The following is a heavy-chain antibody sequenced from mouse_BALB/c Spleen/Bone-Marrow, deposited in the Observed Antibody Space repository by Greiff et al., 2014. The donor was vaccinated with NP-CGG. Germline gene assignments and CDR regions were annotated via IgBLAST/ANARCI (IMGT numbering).Heavy chain of an antibody. D-gene: IGHD4-1*01. J-gene: IGHJ4*01. CDR1: GYTFTSYW. V-gene: IGHV1S132*01. CDR2: IFPGTGTT. CDR3: AIRRGNWEAMDY. Sequence: VQLQQSGAELVKPGASVKLSCKTSGYTFTSYWIQWVKQRPGQGLGWIGEIFPGTGTTYYNEKFKGKATLTIDTSSSTAYMQLSSLTSEDSAVYFCAIRRGNWEAMDYWGQGTSVTVSS.